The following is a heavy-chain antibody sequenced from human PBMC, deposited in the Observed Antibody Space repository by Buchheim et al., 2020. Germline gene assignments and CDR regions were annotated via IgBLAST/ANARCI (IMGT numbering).Heavy chain of an antibody. D-gene: IGHD6-13*01. V-gene: IGHV3-48*03. CDR3: ARWYSSSWYGNWFDP. J-gene: IGHJ5*02. Sequence: EVQLVESGGGLVQPGGSLRLSCAASGFTFSSYEMNWVRQAPGKGLEWLSDISSSGTTIHYADSVRGRFTISRDNAKNSLDLQMNSLRAEDTAVYYCARWYSSSWYGNWFDPWGQGTL. CDR2: ISSSGTTI. CDR1: GFTFSSYE.